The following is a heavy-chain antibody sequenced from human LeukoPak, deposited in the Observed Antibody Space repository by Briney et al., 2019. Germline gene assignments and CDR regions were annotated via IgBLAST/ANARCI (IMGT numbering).Heavy chain of an antibody. V-gene: IGHV3-21*01. D-gene: IGHD5/OR15-5a*01. CDR2: INGVSSHI. CDR1: GFTFDDYA. CDR3: TRDAVAYSSVYGAGKYFDD. J-gene: IGHJ4*02. Sequence: GGSLRLSCAASGFTFDDYAMHWIRQAPGKGLEWVSSINGVSSHIYYADSVKGRFAVSRDNSKSALYLQMNSLRLEDTAVYYCTRDAVAYSSVYGAGKYFDDWGQGTLVTVSS.